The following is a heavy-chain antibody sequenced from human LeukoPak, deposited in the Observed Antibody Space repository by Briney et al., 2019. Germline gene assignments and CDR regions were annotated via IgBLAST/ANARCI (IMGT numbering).Heavy chain of an antibody. D-gene: IGHD3-22*01. J-gene: IGHJ4*02. CDR2: IWYDGSNK. CDR3: ARDNRVWGSGYYYELDY. Sequence: TGGSLRLSCAASGFTFSSYGMHWVRQAPGKGLEWVAVIWYDGSNKYYADSVKGRFTISRDNSKNTLYLQMNSLRAEDTAVYYCARDNRVWGSGYYYELDYWGQGTLVTVSS. CDR1: GFTFSSYG. V-gene: IGHV3-33*01.